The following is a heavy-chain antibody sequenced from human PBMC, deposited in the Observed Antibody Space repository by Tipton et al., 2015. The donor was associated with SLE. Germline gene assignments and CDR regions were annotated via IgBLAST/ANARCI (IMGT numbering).Heavy chain of an antibody. CDR2: INPNSGGT. Sequence: QLVQSGAEVKKPGASVKVSCKASGYTFTGYYMHWVRQAPGQGLEWMGRINPNSGGTNYAQRFQGRVTMTRDTSISTAYMELSRLRSDDTAVYYCARGVVGVVKNFFDSWGQGTRVTVSS. CDR1: GYTFTGYY. D-gene: IGHD3-3*01. J-gene: IGHJ4*02. V-gene: IGHV1-2*06. CDR3: ARGVVGVVKNFFDS.